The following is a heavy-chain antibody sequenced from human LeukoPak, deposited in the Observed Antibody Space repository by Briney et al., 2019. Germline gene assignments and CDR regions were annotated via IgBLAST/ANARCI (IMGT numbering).Heavy chain of an antibody. J-gene: IGHJ5*02. CDR1: GGSFSGYY. CDR2: IKQDGTEK. V-gene: IGHV3-7*01. CDR3: AREGGSGWYSGWFDP. Sequence: ETLSLTCAVYGGSFSGYYWSWIRQPPGKGLEWVANIKQDGTEKKYVDSVKGRFTISRDNAKNSLYLQMNSLRAEDTALYYCAREGGSGWYSGWFDPWGQGTLVTVSS. D-gene: IGHD6-19*01.